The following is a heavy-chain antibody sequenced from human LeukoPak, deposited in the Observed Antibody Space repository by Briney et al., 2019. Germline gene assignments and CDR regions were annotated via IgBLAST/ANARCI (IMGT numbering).Heavy chain of an antibody. D-gene: IGHD1-7*01. CDR3: ARGSRMIILELLDY. CDR2: ISSSGSTI. V-gene: IGHV3-11*04. CDR1: GFTFSDYY. Sequence: GGSLRLSCAASGFTFSDYYMSWIRQAPGKGLEWVSYISSSGSTIYSADSVKGRFTISRDNAKNSLYLQMNSLRAEDTAVYYCARGSRMIILELLDYWGQGTLVTVSS. J-gene: IGHJ4*02.